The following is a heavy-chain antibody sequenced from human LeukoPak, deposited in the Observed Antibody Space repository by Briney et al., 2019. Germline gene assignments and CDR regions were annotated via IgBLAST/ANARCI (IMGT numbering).Heavy chain of an antibody. CDR1: IGSISSSKW. CDR3: ARGGAGDSSGYIDY. J-gene: IGHJ4*02. Sequence: SETLSLTCSVSIGSISSSKWWSWVRQSPVKGLEWIGEIYLYGTTNYNPSFTSRVTMSVDRSRNQFSLKLTSVTAADTAVYYCARGGAGDSSGYIDYWGQGTLVTVSS. D-gene: IGHD3-22*01. V-gene: IGHV4-4*02. CDR2: IYLYGTT.